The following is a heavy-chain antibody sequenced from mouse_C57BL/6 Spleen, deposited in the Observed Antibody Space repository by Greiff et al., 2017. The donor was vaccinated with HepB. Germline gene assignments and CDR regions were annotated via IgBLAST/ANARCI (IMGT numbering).Heavy chain of an antibody. J-gene: IGHJ4*01. D-gene: IGHD2-4*01. V-gene: IGHV5-9-1*02. CDR3: TRGPYDYDEGDAMDY. CDR2: ISSGGDYI. Sequence: DVMLVESGEGLVKPGGSLKLSCAASGFTFSSYAMSWVRQTPEKRLEWVAYISSGGDYIYYADTVKGRFTISRDNARNTLYLQMSSLKSEDTAMYYCTRGPYDYDEGDAMDYWGQGTSVTVSS. CDR1: GFTFSSYA.